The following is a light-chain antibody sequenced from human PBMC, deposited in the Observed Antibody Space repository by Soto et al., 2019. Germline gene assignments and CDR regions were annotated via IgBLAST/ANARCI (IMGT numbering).Light chain of an antibody. V-gene: IGKV4-1*01. CDR1: QSLLYRSNNKNY. Sequence: DIVMTQSPDYLAVSLGARATINCQSSQSLLYRSNNKNYLAWYQQRPRQPPKLLIYWASTRESGVPDRFSGRGSGTDFTLTVSSLQAEDVEVYYCQQYSITPPTFGQGTTVDIK. CDR2: WAS. CDR3: QQYSITPPT. J-gene: IGKJ1*01.